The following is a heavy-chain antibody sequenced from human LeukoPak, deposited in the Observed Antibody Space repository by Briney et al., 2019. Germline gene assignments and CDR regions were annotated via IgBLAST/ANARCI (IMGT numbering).Heavy chain of an antibody. CDR3: ARAAVTTDWYFDL. V-gene: IGHV1-2*02. CDR1: GFTFSGYY. CDR2: ISPNSGGT. J-gene: IGHJ2*01. D-gene: IGHD4-17*01. Sequence: GASVTVSFKASGFTFSGYYMHWVRQAPGQGLEWMAWISPNSGGTNYVQKFQGRVTVTRDTSISTDYMEISGLTSDDTALYYCARAAVTTDWYFDLWGRGTLVTVSS.